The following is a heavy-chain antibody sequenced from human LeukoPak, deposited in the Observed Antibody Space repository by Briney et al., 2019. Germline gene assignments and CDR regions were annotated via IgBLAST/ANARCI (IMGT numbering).Heavy chain of an antibody. J-gene: IGHJ5*02. CDR2: IYYSGST. D-gene: IGHD3-10*01. V-gene: IGHV4-39*01. CDR1: GGSISSSSYY. Sequence: PSETLSLTCTVSGGSISSSSYYWGWIRQPPGKGLEWIGSIYYSGSTYYNPSLKSRVTISVDTSKNQFSLKLSSVTAADTAVYYCARHYILWFGELLSTNWFDPWGQGTLVTVSS. CDR3: ARHYILWFGELLSTNWFDP.